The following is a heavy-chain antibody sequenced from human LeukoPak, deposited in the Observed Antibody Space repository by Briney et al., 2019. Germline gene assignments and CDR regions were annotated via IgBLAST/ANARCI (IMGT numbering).Heavy chain of an antibody. CDR3: TKDRWEGSRSQPSDY. J-gene: IGHJ4*02. CDR2: ISDTGGRT. D-gene: IGHD1-26*01. CDR1: GFTFSSYA. V-gene: IGHV3-23*01. Sequence: GGSLSLSCAASGFTFSSYAMSWVRQAPGKGLEWVSSISDTGGRTYYADSVKGRFSISRDNSKNTVDLQMNSLRAEDTAQYYCTKDRWEGSRSQPSDYWGQGSLVTVSS.